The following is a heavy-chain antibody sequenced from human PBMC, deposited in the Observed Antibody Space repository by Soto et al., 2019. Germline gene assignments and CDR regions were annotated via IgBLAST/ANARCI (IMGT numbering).Heavy chain of an antibody. Sequence: ESGGGVVQPGRSLRLSCAASGFTFSSYAMHWVRQAPGKGLEWVAVISYDGSNKYYADSVKGRFTISRDNSKNTLYLQMNSLRAEDKAVYYCARDAWYSSGWFDYCGQGTLVTVSS. CDR2: ISYDGSNK. CDR1: GFTFSSYA. CDR3: ARDAWYSSGWFDY. D-gene: IGHD6-19*01. J-gene: IGHJ4*02. V-gene: IGHV3-30-3*01.